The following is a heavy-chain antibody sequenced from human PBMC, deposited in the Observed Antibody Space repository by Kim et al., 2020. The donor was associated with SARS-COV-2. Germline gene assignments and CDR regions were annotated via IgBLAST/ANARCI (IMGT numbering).Heavy chain of an antibody. D-gene: IGHD4-17*01. Sequence: GGSLRLSCAASGFTFSSYAMHWVRQAPGKGLEWVSVISYDGSNKYYADSVKGRFTISRDNSKNTLDLQMNSLRAGDTAVYYCARDRGRRTTVLLVNYWGQGTLVTVSS. V-gene: IGHV3-30-3*01. CDR2: ISYDGSNK. J-gene: IGHJ4*02. CDR3: ARDRGRRTTVLLVNY. CDR1: GFTFSSYA.